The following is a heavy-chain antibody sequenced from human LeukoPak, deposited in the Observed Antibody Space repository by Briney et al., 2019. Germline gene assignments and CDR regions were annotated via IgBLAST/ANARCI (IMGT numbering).Heavy chain of an antibody. V-gene: IGHV1-69*02. CDR3: ARGTSSSRGSYYYYGMDV. CDR1: GGTFSSYT. J-gene: IGHJ6*02. CDR2: IIPILGIA. D-gene: IGHD6-13*01. Sequence: ASVKVSCKASGGTFSSYTISWVRQAPGQGLEWMGRIIPILGIANYAQKFQGRVTITADKSTSTAYMELSSLRPEDTAVYYCARGTSSSRGSYYYYGMDVWGQGTTVTVSS.